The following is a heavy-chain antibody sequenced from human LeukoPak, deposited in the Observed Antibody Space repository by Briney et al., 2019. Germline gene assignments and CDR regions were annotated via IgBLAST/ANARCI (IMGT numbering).Heavy chain of an antibody. CDR2: IYYSGST. J-gene: IGHJ2*01. Sequence: SQTLSLTCTVPGGSISSGGYYWSWIRQHPGKGLEWIGYIYYSGSTYYNPSLKSRVTISVDTSRNQFSLKLSSVTAADTAVYYCARDSGSYYWYFDLWGRGTLVTVSS. CDR1: GGSISSGGYY. V-gene: IGHV4-31*03. CDR3: ARDSGSYYWYFDL. D-gene: IGHD1-26*01.